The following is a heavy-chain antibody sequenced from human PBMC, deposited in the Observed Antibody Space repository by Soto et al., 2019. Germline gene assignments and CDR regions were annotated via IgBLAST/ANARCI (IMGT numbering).Heavy chain of an antibody. Sequence: PSETLSLTCAVYGGSFSGYYWTWIRQPPGTGLEWIGEINHSGSTNYNPSLKSRVTISVDTSKNQFSLKLSSVTAADTAVYYCARDMRDYGDYERGFDYWGQGTLVTVSS. CDR2: INHSGST. D-gene: IGHD4-17*01. J-gene: IGHJ4*02. CDR3: ARDMRDYGDYERGFDY. CDR1: GGSFSGYY. V-gene: IGHV4-34*01.